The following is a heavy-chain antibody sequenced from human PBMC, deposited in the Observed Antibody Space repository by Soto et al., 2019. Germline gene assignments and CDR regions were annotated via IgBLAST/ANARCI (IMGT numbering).Heavy chain of an antibody. V-gene: IGHV4-61*01. CDR3: ARAEMQWLVPFDY. CDR2: IYYSGST. D-gene: IGHD6-19*01. Sequence: PXGTLSLTCTVSGGSVSSGSYYWRWIRQPPGKGLEWIGYIYYSGSTNYNPSLKSRVTISVDTSKNQFSLKLSSVTAADTAVYYCARAEMQWLVPFDYWGQGTLVTVSS. J-gene: IGHJ4*02. CDR1: GGSVSSGSYY.